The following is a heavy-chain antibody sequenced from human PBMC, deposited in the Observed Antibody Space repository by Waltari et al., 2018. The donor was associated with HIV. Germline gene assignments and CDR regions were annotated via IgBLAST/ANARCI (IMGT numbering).Heavy chain of an antibody. D-gene: IGHD6-19*01. CDR1: GYSISGGYY. J-gene: IGHJ5*02. CDR3: ARRAVAGTNWFDP. CDR2: IYHSGST. Sequence: QVQLQESGPGLVEPSETLSLTCAVSGYSISGGYYWDWVRQPPGKGLEWIGSIYHSGSTYNNPSLKSRVIISVDTSKNQFSLRLNSVTAADTAVYYCARRAVAGTNWFDPWGQGTLVTVPS. V-gene: IGHV4-38-2*01.